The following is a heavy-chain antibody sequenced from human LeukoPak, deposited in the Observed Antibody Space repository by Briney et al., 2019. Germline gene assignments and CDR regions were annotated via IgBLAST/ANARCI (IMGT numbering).Heavy chain of an antibody. CDR1: GYTFTGYY. D-gene: IGHD1-26*01. J-gene: IGHJ4*02. V-gene: IGHV1-2*02. CDR3: ARDPLGGIVGASAVDY. Sequence: ASVKVSCKASGYTFTGYYMHWVRQAPGQGLEWMGWINPNSGGTNYAQKFQGRVTMTRDTSISTAYMELSRLRSDDTAVYYCARDPLGGIVGASAVDYWGQGTLVTVSS. CDR2: INPNSGGT.